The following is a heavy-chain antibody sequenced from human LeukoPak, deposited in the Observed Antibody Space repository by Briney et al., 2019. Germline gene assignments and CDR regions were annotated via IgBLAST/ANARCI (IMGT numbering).Heavy chain of an antibody. D-gene: IGHD5-18*01. CDR2: IYHSGST. V-gene: IGHV4-30-2*01. Sequence: PSQTLSLTCAVSGGSISSGGYSWSWIRQPPGKGLEWIGYIYHSGSTYYNPSLKGRGTISVDRSKNQFSLKLSSVTAADTAVYYCARGGYSYGYLALPFDYWGQGTLVTVSS. CDR3: ARGGYSYGYLALPFDY. J-gene: IGHJ4*02. CDR1: GGSISSGGYS.